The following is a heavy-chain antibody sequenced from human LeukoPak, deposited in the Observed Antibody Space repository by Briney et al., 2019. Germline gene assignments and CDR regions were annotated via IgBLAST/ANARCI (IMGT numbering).Heavy chain of an antibody. J-gene: IGHJ4*02. CDR1: GYTFTSYY. D-gene: IGHD5-24*01. Sequence: EASVKVSCKASGYTFTSYYMHWVRQAPGQGLEWMGIINPSGGSTSYAQKFQGRVTMTRDTSTSTVYMELSSLRSEDTAVYYCARDLRRDGYKEYYFDYWGQGTLVTVSP. V-gene: IGHV1-46*03. CDR3: ARDLRRDGYKEYYFDY. CDR2: INPSGGST.